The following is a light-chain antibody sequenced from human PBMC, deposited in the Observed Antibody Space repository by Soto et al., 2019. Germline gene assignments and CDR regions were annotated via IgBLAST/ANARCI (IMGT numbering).Light chain of an antibody. J-gene: IGKJ4*01. CDR2: SAF. V-gene: IGKV1-9*01. CDR3: QQFNSLPLT. CDR1: QGISSH. Sequence: IQVTQSPSSLSASVGDRVTITCRARQGISSHLAWYPQKPGKAPKVLIYSAFTLENGVPSRFSGSGSGTDFTLTISSLEPEDFATYYCQQFNSLPLTFGGGTRVEIK.